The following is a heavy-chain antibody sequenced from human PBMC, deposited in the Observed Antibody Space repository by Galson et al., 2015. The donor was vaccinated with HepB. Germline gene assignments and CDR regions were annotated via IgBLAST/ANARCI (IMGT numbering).Heavy chain of an antibody. D-gene: IGHD4-11*01. J-gene: IGHJ4*02. CDR3: AKVGDYSNYE. Sequence: SLRLSCAASGFTFSSYAMSWVRQAPGKGLEWISAITGSGGNTYYADSVKGRFTISRDNSKNTLSLQMNSLRAEDTAVYCCAKVGDYSNYEWGQGTLVTVSS. CDR2: ITGSGGNT. CDR1: GFTFSSYA. V-gene: IGHV3-23*01.